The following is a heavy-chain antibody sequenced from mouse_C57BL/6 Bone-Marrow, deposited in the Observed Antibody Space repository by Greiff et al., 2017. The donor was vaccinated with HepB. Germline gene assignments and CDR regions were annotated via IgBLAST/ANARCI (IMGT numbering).Heavy chain of an antibody. V-gene: IGHV5-4*01. CDR1: GFTFSSYA. Sequence: EVHLVESGGGLVKPGGSLKLSCAASGFTFSSYAMSWVRQTPEKRLEWVATISDGGSYTYYPDNVKGRFTISRDNAKNNLYLQMSHLKSEDTAMYYCARVYYDSYYYAMDYWGQGTSVTVSS. CDR2: ISDGGSYT. D-gene: IGHD2-4*01. J-gene: IGHJ4*01. CDR3: ARVYYDSYYYAMDY.